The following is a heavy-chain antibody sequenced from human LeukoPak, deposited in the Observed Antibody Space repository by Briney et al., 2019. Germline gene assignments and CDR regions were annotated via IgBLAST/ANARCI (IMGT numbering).Heavy chain of an antibody. CDR1: GGSIRCDY. J-gene: IGHJ4*02. D-gene: IGHD6-19*01. Sequence: SETLSLTCTVSGGSIRCDYWSWIRQPPGKGLEWVGYIYYSGNTNYNPSLKSQVTISEDTSKNQLSLKLSPITAADTAVYYCARSPIAVAGEIDYWGQGTLVTVSS. CDR2: IYYSGNT. CDR3: ARSPIAVAGEIDY. V-gene: IGHV4-59*01.